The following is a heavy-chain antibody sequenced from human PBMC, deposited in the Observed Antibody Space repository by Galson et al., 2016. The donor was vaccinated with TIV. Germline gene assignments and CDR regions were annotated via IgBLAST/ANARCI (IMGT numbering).Heavy chain of an antibody. D-gene: IGHD3-10*01. V-gene: IGHV4-38-2*01. J-gene: IGHJ5*02. CDR1: GFSITSGHF. Sequence: SETLSLTCVVSGFSITSGHFWGWIRQPPGKGLEWLGSIYQSGTAYYNPSLKRRVTISVDTSKNQFSLNLNSVAATDPAGYYCGRHFLWLGDLAWFDPWGQGTLVTVSS. CDR3: GRHFLWLGDLAWFDP. CDR2: IYQSGTA.